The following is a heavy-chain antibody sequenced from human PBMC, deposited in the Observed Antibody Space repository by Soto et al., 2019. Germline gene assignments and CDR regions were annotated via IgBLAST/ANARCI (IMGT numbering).Heavy chain of an antibody. CDR1: GFTFSRYS. V-gene: IGHV3-21*04. D-gene: IGHD1-26*01. Sequence: LSLSCAASGFTFSRYSMNWVRQAPGKGLEWVSSISSSSSYIYYADSVKGRFTISRDNAKNSLYLQMNSLRAEDTAAYYCARDPLWVRYQLVGGHWDYGGQGTLVTVSS. J-gene: IGHJ4*02. CDR2: ISSSSSYI. CDR3: ARDPLWVRYQLVGGHWDY.